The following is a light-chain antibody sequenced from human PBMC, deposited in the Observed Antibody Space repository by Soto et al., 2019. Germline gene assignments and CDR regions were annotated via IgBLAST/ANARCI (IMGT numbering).Light chain of an antibody. Sequence: QSALTQPASVSGSPGQSITISCTGDRTDVGKYNLVSWYQQHPGTAPKLILFEVNKRPSVVSHRFSGSKSGNTASLTISGLQAEDESDYYCCSYAGTRTWVFGGGT. CDR1: RTDVGKYNL. CDR3: CSYAGTRTWV. J-gene: IGLJ3*02. CDR2: EVN. V-gene: IGLV2-23*02.